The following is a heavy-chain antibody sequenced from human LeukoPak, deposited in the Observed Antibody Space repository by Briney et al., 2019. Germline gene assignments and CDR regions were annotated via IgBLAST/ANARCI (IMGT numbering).Heavy chain of an antibody. D-gene: IGHD3-22*01. Sequence: KSSETLSLTCAVYGGSFSGYYWSWIRQPPGKGLEWIGEINHSGSTYYDPSLKSRVTISVDTSKNQFSLKLNSVTAADTAVYYCARAFVRYYHDTSGYPPDYWGQGTLVTVSS. J-gene: IGHJ4*02. CDR3: ARAFVRYYHDTSGYPPDY. CDR1: GGSFSGYY. V-gene: IGHV4-34*01. CDR2: INHSGST.